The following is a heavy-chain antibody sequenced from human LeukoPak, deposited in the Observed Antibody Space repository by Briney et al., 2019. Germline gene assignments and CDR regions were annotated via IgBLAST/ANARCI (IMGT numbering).Heavy chain of an antibody. CDR3: AKNQYYYDSSGYGEQYYFDY. Sequence: HPGGSLRLSCAASGFTFSSYAMSWVRQAPGKGLEWVSAISGSGGSTYYADSVKGRFTISRDNSKNTLYLQMNSLRAEDTAVYYCAKNQYYYDSSGYGEQYYFDYWGQGTLVTVSS. D-gene: IGHD3-22*01. CDR1: GFTFSSYA. V-gene: IGHV3-23*01. J-gene: IGHJ4*02. CDR2: ISGSGGST.